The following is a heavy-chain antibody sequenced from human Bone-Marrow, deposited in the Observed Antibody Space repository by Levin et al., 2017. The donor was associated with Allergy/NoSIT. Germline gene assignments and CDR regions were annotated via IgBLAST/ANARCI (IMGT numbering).Heavy chain of an antibody. J-gene: IGHJ4*02. D-gene: IGHD1-26*01. V-gene: IGHV3-15*01. CDR3: ATDHPSVG. Sequence: GGSLRLSCAASGFTFSITWMTWVRQAPGKGLEWVGRSKSKTDGGAIDYAAPVKGRFTISRNDSENTLYLQMTSLKTEDTAVYYCATDHPSVGWGQGTLVTGSS. CDR2: SKSKTDGGAI. CDR1: GFTFSITW.